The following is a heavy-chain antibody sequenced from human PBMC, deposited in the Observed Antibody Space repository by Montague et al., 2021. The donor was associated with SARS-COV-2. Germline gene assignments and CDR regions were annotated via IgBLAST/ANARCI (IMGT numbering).Heavy chain of an antibody. CDR1: RGSFSNYY. J-gene: IGHJ3*02. D-gene: IGHD3-9*01. CDR3: ARGRPVQGSFRHFDSISSGALDI. Sequence: SETLSLTCAVSRGSFSNYYWTRIRQSPGKGLEWIGEINQDGAPNYTPSLKSRVTISLDTSKKQISLKLNSATVADTAVFFCARGRPVQGSFRHFDSISSGALDIWAQGSLVIVSS. V-gene: IGHV4-34*01. CDR2: INQDGAP.